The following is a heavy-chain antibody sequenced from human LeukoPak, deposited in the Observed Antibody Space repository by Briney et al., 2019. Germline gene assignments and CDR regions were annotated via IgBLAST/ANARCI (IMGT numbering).Heavy chain of an antibody. CDR3: ASLGSHYYDSSGYYLY. D-gene: IGHD3-22*01. V-gene: IGHV4-34*01. CDR2: INHSGST. CDR1: GGSFSGYY. J-gene: IGHJ4*02. Sequence: SETLSLTCAVYGGSFSGYYWSWIRQPPGKGLEWIGEINHSGSTNYNPSLKSRVTISVDTSKNQFSLKLSSVTAADTAVYYCASLGSHYYDSSGYYLYWGQGTLVTVSS.